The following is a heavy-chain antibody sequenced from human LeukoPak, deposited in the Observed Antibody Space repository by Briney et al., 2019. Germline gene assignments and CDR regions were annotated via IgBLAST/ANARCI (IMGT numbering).Heavy chain of an antibody. CDR2: MNPDNGGT. D-gene: IGHD3-16*01. Sequence: ASVKVSCKASGSTFTVYFMHWVRQAPGQGLEWMGLMNPDNGGTHYAQKFQGRVTMTRDSSINTAYMELSRLTSDDTAVYYCATLGGHSLAAQNGYWGQGTLVTVSS. V-gene: IGHV1-2*02. J-gene: IGHJ4*02. CDR1: GSTFTVYF. CDR3: ATLGGHSLAAQNGY.